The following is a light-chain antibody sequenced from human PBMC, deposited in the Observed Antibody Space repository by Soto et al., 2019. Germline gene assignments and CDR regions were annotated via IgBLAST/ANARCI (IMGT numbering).Light chain of an antibody. CDR3: CSYATTYTLV. J-gene: IGLJ1*01. Sequence: QSALTQPRSVSGSPGQSVTISCTGTSSDVGDYNDVSWYQQHPRKAPKLIIFGVSKRPSGVPDRFSGSKSGNPASLTISGLQAGDEADNYCCSYATTYTLVFGGGTKVTVL. V-gene: IGLV2-11*01. CDR2: GVS. CDR1: SSDVGDYND.